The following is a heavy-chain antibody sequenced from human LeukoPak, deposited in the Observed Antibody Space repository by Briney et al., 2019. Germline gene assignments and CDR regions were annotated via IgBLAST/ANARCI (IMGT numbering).Heavy chain of an antibody. J-gene: IGHJ4*02. Sequence: GGSLRLSCAASGFTVSSNYMSWVRQAPGKGLEWVSVIYSGGSTYYADSVKGRFTISRDNSKNTLFLQMNSLRAEDTAVYYCAGEYCSSTSCQCGYWGQGTLVTVSS. CDR3: AGEYCSSTSCQCGY. CDR2: IYSGGST. CDR1: GFTVSSNY. V-gene: IGHV3-66*01. D-gene: IGHD2-2*01.